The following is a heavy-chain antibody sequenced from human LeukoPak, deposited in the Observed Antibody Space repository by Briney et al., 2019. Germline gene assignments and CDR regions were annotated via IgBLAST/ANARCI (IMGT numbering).Heavy chain of an antibody. J-gene: IGHJ5*02. CDR1: GFTFDDYA. CDR2: ISWNSGSI. V-gene: IGHV3-9*01. CDR3: GRVGAS. D-gene: IGHD1-26*01. Sequence: GGSLRLSCAASGFTFDDYAMHWVRQAPGKGLGWVSGISWNSGSIGYADSVKGRFTIPRDNAKNSLYLQMNSLRAEDTALYYCGRVGASWGQGTLVTVSS.